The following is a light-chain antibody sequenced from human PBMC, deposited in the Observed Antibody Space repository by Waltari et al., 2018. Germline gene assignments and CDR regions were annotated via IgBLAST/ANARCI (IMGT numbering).Light chain of an antibody. Sequence: QSALTQPASVSGSPGQSITISCPGTSSDVGSYTLVSWYQQPPDKAPKLMIYEVSNRPPGVSDRFSGSKSGNTASLTISGLQAEDEADYYCCSYAGSDTFVVLGGGTKLTVL. CDR1: SSDVGSYTL. CDR2: EVS. V-gene: IGLV2-23*02. J-gene: IGLJ2*01. CDR3: CSYAGSDTFVV.